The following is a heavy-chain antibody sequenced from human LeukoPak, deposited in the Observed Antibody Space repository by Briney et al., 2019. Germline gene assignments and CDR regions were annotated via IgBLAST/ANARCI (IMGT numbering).Heavy chain of an antibody. CDR3: ASLTGKDV. CDR2: INSDGSST. J-gene: IGHJ6*04. Sequence: PGGSLRLSCAASGFTFDDYAMHWVRQAPGKGLEWVSRINSDGSSTSYADSVKGRFTISRDNAKNTLYLQMNSLRAEDTAVYYCASLTGKDVWGKGTTVTISS. CDR1: GFTFDDYA. V-gene: IGHV3-74*01.